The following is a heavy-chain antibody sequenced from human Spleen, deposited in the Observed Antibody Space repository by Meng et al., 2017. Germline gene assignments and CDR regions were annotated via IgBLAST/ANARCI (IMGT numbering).Heavy chain of an antibody. CDR3: ARWGAMCVGDSCFQRAYFDY. Sequence: GGSLRLSCAASGFTVSSNYMSWVRQAPGKGLEWVSVIYSCGSTYYADSVKGRFTISRDNSKNTLYLQMNSLRAEDTAVYYCARWGAMCVGDSCFQRAYFDYWGQGTLVTVSS. V-gene: IGHV3-66*03. J-gene: IGHJ4*02. D-gene: IGHD2-15*01. CDR1: GFTVSSNY. CDR2: IYSCGST.